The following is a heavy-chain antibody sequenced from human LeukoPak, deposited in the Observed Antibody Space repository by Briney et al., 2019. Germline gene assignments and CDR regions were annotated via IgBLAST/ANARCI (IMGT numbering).Heavy chain of an antibody. D-gene: IGHD6-19*01. Sequence: GGSLRLSCAASGFTASSNYMSWVRQAPGKGLEWVSVIYSGGSTYYADSVKGRFTISRDNSKNTLYLQMNSLRAEDTAVYYCARDVAVAGYNWFDPWGQGTLVTVSS. J-gene: IGHJ5*02. CDR1: GFTASSNY. V-gene: IGHV3-53*01. CDR2: IYSGGST. CDR3: ARDVAVAGYNWFDP.